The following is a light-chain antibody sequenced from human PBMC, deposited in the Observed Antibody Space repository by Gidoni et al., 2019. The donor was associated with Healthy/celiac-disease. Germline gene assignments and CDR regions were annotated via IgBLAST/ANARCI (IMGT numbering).Light chain of an antibody. J-gene: IGKJ1*01. CDR2: AAS. CDR3: QQSYRTLRT. V-gene: IGKV1-39*01. Sequence: DSQMTQSPSSLSASVGDRVTITCRASQSISSYLNWYQQKPGKAPKLLIYAASSLQSGVPSRFSGSGSGTDFTLPISSLQPEDFATYYCQQSYRTLRTFGQGTKVEIK. CDR1: QSISSY.